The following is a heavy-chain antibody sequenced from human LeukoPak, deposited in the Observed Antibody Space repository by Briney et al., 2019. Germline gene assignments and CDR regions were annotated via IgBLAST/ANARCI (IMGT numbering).Heavy chain of an antibody. J-gene: IGHJ4*02. CDR2: IYTSGST. CDR3: ARMVTAGLLSPPYFDY. CDR1: GGSISSYY. D-gene: IGHD2-21*02. V-gene: IGHV4-4*07. Sequence: RPSETLSLTCTVSGGSISSYYWSWIRQPAGKGLEGLEWIGRIYTSGSTTYNPSLKSRVSMPVDTSKNQFSLKLSSVTAADTAVYFCARMVTAGLLSPPYFDYWGQGTLVTVSS.